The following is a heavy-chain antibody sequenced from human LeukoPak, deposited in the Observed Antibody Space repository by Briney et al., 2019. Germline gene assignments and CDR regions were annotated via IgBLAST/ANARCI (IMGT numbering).Heavy chain of an antibody. CDR1: GFTFSSYA. V-gene: IGHV3-48*04. Sequence: GGSLRLSCAASGFTFSSYAMSWVRQAPGKGLEWVSYISSSGTTMYYADSVKGRFIISRDNAKNSLFLQMNSLRAEDTAVYYCARGDYDKYGMDVWGQGTTVTVSS. J-gene: IGHJ6*02. CDR2: ISSSGTTM. CDR3: ARGDYDKYGMDV.